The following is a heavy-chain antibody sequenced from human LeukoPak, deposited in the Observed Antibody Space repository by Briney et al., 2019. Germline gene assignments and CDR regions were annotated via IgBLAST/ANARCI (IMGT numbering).Heavy chain of an antibody. Sequence: GGSLRFSCAASGFTFSVYDMNWLRQAPGKGLEWVSYISSSSSAILYTDSVKGRFTISRDNAKHSVYLQRDSLRAEDTAVYYCARALAYYDSSGYAPDNWGQGTLVTVSS. CDR2: ISSSSSAI. J-gene: IGHJ4*02. V-gene: IGHV3-48*03. CDR1: GFTFSVYD. CDR3: ARALAYYDSSGYAPDN. D-gene: IGHD3-22*01.